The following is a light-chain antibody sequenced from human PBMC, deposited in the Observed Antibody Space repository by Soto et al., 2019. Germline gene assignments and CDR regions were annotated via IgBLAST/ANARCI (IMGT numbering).Light chain of an antibody. CDR1: QDISSY. Sequence: DIQLTQSPSFLSASVGDRVTITCRASQDISSYLAWYQQKPGKAPKLLIYVASTLQSGVPSGFSGSGSGTEFTLTISSLPPEDFATYYCRQLNSYPYAFGQGTKLEIK. J-gene: IGKJ2*01. V-gene: IGKV1-9*01. CDR3: RQLNSYPYA. CDR2: VAS.